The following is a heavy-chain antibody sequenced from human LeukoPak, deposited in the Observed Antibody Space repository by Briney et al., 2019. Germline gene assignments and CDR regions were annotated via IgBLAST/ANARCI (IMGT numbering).Heavy chain of an antibody. Sequence: SQTLSLTCAISGDSVSSNSAAWNWIRQSPSRGLEWLGRTYYRSKWYNDYAVSVESRVTINPDTSKNQFSLQLNSVTPEDTAVYYCARDKAVAGIEWFDPWGQGTLVTVSS. CDR3: ARDKAVAGIEWFDP. D-gene: IGHD6-19*01. J-gene: IGHJ5*02. CDR2: TYYRSKWYN. CDR1: GDSVSSNSAA. V-gene: IGHV6-1*01.